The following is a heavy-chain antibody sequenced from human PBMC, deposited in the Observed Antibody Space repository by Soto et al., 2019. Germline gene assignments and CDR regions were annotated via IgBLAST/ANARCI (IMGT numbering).Heavy chain of an antibody. D-gene: IGHD3-3*01. V-gene: IGHV3-30*18. Sequence: GGSLRLSCAASGFTFSSYGMHWVRQAPGKGLEWVAVISYDGSNKYYADSVKGRFTISRDNSKNTLYLQMNSLRAEDTAVYYCTKGDYDFWSGPDYWGQGTLVTVSS. CDR1: GFTFSSYG. CDR2: ISYDGSNK. CDR3: TKGDYDFWSGPDY. J-gene: IGHJ4*02.